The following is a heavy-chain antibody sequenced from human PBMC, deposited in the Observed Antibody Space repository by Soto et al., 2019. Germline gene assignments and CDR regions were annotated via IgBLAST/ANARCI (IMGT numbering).Heavy chain of an antibody. J-gene: IGHJ4*02. CDR1: GFIFGNFW. CDR2: IKQDGSEK. Sequence: EVQLVESGGGLVQPGGSLRLSCAGSGFIFGNFWMTWVRQAPGKGLEWVANIKQDGSEKYYVDSVKGRFTISRDNVKNSLYLQMNSLRSEDTAVYYYARGTGGATSSGKDQFDYWGQGTLVPVSS. CDR3: ARGTGGATSSGKDQFDY. V-gene: IGHV3-7*01. D-gene: IGHD1-26*01.